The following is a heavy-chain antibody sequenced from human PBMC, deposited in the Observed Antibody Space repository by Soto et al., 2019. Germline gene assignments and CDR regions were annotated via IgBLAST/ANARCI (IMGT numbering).Heavy chain of an antibody. CDR3: EGQPKYSSGSSGFDP. Sequence: WESLKISCKGSGYIFTNYWIVWVRQMPGKGLEWMGSIFLGDSDTTYSPSFQGQVTVSADKSINTVYLKWSSLKASDTAMYYCEGQPKYSSGSSGFDPWGQRTL. D-gene: IGHD6-19*01. CDR2: IFLGDSDT. V-gene: IGHV5-51*01. CDR1: GYIFTNYW. J-gene: IGHJ5*02.